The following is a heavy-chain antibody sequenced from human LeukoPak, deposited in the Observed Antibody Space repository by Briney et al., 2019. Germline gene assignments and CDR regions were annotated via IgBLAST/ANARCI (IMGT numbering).Heavy chain of an antibody. V-gene: IGHV1-69*05. J-gene: IGHJ3*02. CDR2: IIPIFGTA. D-gene: IGHD3-22*01. CDR1: GGTFSSYA. CDR3: ASSYYDSSGYYRDDAFDI. Sequence: SVKVSCKASGGTFSSYAISWVRQAPGQGLEWMGRIIPIFGTANYAQKFQGRVTITTDESTSTAYMELSSLRSEDTAVYYCASSYYDSSGYYRDDAFDIWGQGTMVTVSS.